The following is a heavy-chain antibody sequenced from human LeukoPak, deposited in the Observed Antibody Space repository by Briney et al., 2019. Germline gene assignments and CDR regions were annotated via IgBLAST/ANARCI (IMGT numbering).Heavy chain of an antibody. D-gene: IGHD6-19*01. CDR3: EGDGYSSGQTRAFDI. J-gene: IGHJ3*02. Sequence: ASVKVSCKASGGTFSSYAISWVRQAPGQGLEWMGGIIPIFGTANYAQKLQGRVTITADKSTSTAYMELSSLRSEDTAVYYCEGDGYSSGQTRAFDIWGQGTMVTVSS. CDR1: GGTFSSYA. V-gene: IGHV1-69*06. CDR2: IIPIFGTA.